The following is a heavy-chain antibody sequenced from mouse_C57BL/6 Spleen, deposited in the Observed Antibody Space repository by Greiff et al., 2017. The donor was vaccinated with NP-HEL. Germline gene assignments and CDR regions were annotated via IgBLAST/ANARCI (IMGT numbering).Heavy chain of an antibody. V-gene: IGHV3-6*01. CDR2: ISYDGSN. D-gene: IGHD2-5*01. J-gene: IGHJ3*01. Sequence: VQLKESGPGLVKPSQSLSLTCSVTGYSITSGYYWNWIRQFPGNKLEWMGYISYDGSNNYNPSLKNRISITRDTSKNQFFLKLNSVTTEDTATYYCAREDSNFAYWGQGTLVTVSA. CDR1: GYSITSGYY. CDR3: AREDSNFAY.